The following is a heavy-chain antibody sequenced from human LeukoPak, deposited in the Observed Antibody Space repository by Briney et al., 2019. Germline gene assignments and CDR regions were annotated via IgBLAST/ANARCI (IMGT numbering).Heavy chain of an antibody. CDR2: VNVDGSST. Sequence: GGSLRLSCAASGFTFTNHWMHWARHTPGKGLGWVSGVNVDGSSTFYADSVKGRFTISRDNVKNTLELQMNSLRVEDTAVYYCGPLDYGDWGQGTLVTVSS. J-gene: IGHJ4*02. CDR1: GFTFTNHW. D-gene: IGHD4-17*01. CDR3: GPLDYGD. V-gene: IGHV3-74*01.